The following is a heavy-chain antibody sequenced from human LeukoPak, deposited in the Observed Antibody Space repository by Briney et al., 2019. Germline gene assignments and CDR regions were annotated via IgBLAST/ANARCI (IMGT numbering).Heavy chain of an antibody. V-gene: IGHV4-59*01. D-gene: IGHD5-12*01. CDR3: ARAHSYSGHAEADY. CDR2: IYYSGST. CDR1: GDSMRPYY. J-gene: IGHJ4*02. Sequence: SGTLSLTCTVSGDSMRPYYWSWIRQPPGKGLEWIGYIYYSGSTKYNPSLKSRVTMSVDTSDKQFSLKVRSVTAADTAVYYCARAHSYSGHAEADYWGQGALVTVSS.